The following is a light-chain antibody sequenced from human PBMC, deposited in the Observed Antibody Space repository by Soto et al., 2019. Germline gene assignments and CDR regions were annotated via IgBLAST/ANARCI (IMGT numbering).Light chain of an antibody. CDR2: SAS. Sequence: IEMTPSPPTLPSSVGDTVTITCRASQSISSWLAWYQQKPGKAPKLLIYSASNLQSGVPSRFSGSGSGTDFTLTISGLQSEDFATYYCQQSFSTPTVGQGTRLEI. J-gene: IGKJ5*01. CDR3: QQSFSTPT. CDR1: QSISSW. V-gene: IGKV1-39*01.